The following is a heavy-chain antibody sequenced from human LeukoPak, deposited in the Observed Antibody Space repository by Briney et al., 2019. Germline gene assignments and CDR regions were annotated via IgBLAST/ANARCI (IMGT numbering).Heavy chain of an antibody. Sequence: GGSLRLSCAASGFTFSSYGMHWVRQAPGKGLEWVAFIRYDGGNKYYADSVKGRFTISRDNSKNTLYLQMNSLRAEDTAVYYCAKLAMAEYYFDYWGQGTLVTVSS. V-gene: IGHV3-30*02. J-gene: IGHJ4*02. CDR2: IRYDGGNK. CDR3: AKLAMAEYYFDY. D-gene: IGHD5-18*01. CDR1: GFTFSSYG.